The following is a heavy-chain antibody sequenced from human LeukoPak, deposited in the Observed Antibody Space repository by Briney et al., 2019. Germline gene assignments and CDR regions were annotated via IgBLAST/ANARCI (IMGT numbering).Heavy chain of an antibody. CDR1: GASISSYF. Sequence: SETLSLTCTVSGASISSYFWSWIRQPAGKGLEWIGRIYTSGSSNYNPSLKSRVTISPDKSKNQFSLELSSVTAADTAVYYCARDLRHAEFDYWGQGTLVTVSS. V-gene: IGHV4-4*07. CDR2: IYTSGSS. J-gene: IGHJ4*02. CDR3: ARDLRHAEFDY.